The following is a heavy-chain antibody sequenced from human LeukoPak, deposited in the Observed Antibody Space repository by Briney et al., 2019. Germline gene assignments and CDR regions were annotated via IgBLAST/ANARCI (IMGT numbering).Heavy chain of an antibody. Sequence: GGSLRLSCAASGFTFSSYEMNWVRQAPGKGLEWVSYISIRGSTIYYADSVKGRFTISRDNAKNSLYLQMNSLRAEDTAVYYCARGRYSSDWLFDYWGQGTLVTVSS. J-gene: IGHJ4*02. V-gene: IGHV3-48*03. CDR3: ARGRYSSDWLFDY. CDR1: GFTFSSYE. CDR2: ISIRGSTI. D-gene: IGHD6-19*01.